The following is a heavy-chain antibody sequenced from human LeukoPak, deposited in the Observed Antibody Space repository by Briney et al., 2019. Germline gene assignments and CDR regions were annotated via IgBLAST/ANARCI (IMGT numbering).Heavy chain of an antibody. J-gene: IGHJ6*02. V-gene: IGHV1-69*04. CDR2: IIPILGIA. Sequence: ASVKVSCKASGYTFRDYAINWVRQAPGQGLEWMGRIIPILGIANYAQKFQGRVTITADKSTSTAYMELSSLRSEDTAVYYCARGTGQVYYYGMDVWGQGTTVTVSS. CDR3: ARGTGQVYYYGMDV. CDR1: GYTFRDYA.